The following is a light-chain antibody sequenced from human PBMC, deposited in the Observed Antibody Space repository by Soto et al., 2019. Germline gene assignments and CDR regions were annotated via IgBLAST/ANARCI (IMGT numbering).Light chain of an antibody. CDR1: QGISNY. CDR3: QKYDRAPFT. J-gene: IGKJ3*01. CDR2: AAS. V-gene: IGKV1-27*01. Sequence: DIQMTQSPSSLSASVGDRVTTTCRASQGISNYLAWYQQKPGKVPKLLIFAASTLQSGVPSHFSGSGSGTYFTLTINSLQPEDVATYFCQKYDRAPFTFGPGTKVHI.